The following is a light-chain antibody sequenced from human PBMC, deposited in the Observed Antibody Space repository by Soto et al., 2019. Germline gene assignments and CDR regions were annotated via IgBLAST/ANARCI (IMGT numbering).Light chain of an antibody. Sequence: DMQMTQSPSTLSASVGDRVTITYRASQSISSWLAWYQQKPGKAPKLLIYKASSLESGVPSRFSGSGSGTEFTLTISSLQPDDFATYYCQHYNGYSTFGQGTKVEIK. V-gene: IGKV1-5*03. J-gene: IGKJ1*01. CDR1: QSISSW. CDR3: QHYNGYST. CDR2: KAS.